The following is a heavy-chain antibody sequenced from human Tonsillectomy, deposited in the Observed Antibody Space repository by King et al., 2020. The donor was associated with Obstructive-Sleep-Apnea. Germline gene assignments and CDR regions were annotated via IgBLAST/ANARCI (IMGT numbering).Heavy chain of an antibody. CDR1: GYTFTSYD. CDR3: ARGKYYYDSSGYSDAFDI. Sequence: QLVQAGAEVKKPGASVKVSFKASGYTFTSYDINWGRQATGQGLEWMGWMNPNSGNTGYAQKFQGRVTMTRNTSISTSYMELSSLRSEDTAVYYCARGKYYYDSSGYSDAFDIWGQGTMVTVSS. D-gene: IGHD3-22*01. V-gene: IGHV1-8*01. CDR2: MNPNSGNT. J-gene: IGHJ3*02.